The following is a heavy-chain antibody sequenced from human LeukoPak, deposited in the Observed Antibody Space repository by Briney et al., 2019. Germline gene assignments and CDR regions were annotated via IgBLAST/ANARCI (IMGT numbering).Heavy chain of an antibody. Sequence: QPGGSLRLSCAVSGLTFSSFAMSWVRQAPGKGLEWVSAITGSAGATWYADAVKGRFTISRDNSKNTMYLQMNSLGAEDTALHYCAKMKGATEYYYYAMDVWGKGTMVSVSS. V-gene: IGHV3-23*01. CDR3: AKMKGATEYYYYAMDV. CDR1: GLTFSSFA. J-gene: IGHJ6*04. D-gene: IGHD5-24*01. CDR2: ITGSAGAT.